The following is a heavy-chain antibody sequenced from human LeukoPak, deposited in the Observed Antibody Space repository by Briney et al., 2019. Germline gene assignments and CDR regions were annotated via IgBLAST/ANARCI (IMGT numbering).Heavy chain of an antibody. V-gene: IGHV4-34*01. D-gene: IGHD1-7*01. CDR3: ARGRGELELLP. Sequence: SETLSLTCAVYGGSFSGYYWSWIRQLPGKGLEWIGEINHSGSTNYNPSLKSRVTISVDTSKNQFSLKLSSVTAADTAVYYCARGRGELELLPWGQGTLVTVSS. CDR1: GGSFSGYY. J-gene: IGHJ5*02. CDR2: INHSGST.